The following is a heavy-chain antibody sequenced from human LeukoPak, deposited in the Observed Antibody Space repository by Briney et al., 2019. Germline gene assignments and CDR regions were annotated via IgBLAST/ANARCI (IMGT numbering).Heavy chain of an antibody. Sequence: ASVKVSCKASGYTFTSYDINWVRQATGQGLEWMGWMNPNSGNTGYAQKFQGRVTITRNTSISTAYMELSSLRSKDTAVYYCARGRGTYCSSTSCQGFDYWGQGTLVTVSS. CDR1: GYTFTSYD. V-gene: IGHV1-8*02. D-gene: IGHD2-2*01. CDR2: MNPNSGNT. CDR3: ARGRGTYCSSTSCQGFDY. J-gene: IGHJ4*02.